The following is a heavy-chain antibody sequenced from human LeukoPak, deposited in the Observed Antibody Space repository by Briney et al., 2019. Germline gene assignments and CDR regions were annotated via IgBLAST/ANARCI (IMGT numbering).Heavy chain of an antibody. V-gene: IGHV1-2*02. CDR2: INPNSGGT. CDR1: GYTFTGYY. J-gene: IGHJ4*02. D-gene: IGHD5-18*01. CDR3: ARDSDTAMGSFDY. Sequence: ASVKVSRKASGYTFTGYYMHWVRQAPGQGLEWMGWINPNSGGTNYAQKLQGRVTMTRDTSISTAYMELSRLRSDDTAVYYCARDSDTAMGSFDYWGQGTLVTVSS.